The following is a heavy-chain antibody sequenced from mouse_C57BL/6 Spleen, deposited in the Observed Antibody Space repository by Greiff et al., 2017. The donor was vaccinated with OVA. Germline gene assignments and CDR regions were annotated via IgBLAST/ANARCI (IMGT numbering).Heavy chain of an antibody. D-gene: IGHD2-1*01. CDR1: GYTFTSYW. Sequence: QVQLKQPGAELVRPGSSVKLSCKASGYTFTSYWMDWVKQRPGQGLEWIGNIYPSDSETHYNQKFKDKATLTVDKSSSTAYMQLSSLTSEDSAVYYCAREGAYGNYYWGQGTTLTVSS. V-gene: IGHV1-61*01. CDR3: AREGAYGNYY. J-gene: IGHJ2*01. CDR2: IYPSDSET.